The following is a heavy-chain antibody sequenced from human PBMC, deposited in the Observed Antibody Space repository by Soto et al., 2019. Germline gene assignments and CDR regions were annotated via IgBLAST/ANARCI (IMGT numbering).Heavy chain of an antibody. CDR3: ARDRSPYGSGSYYGLAY. J-gene: IGHJ4*02. V-gene: IGHV1-18*04. CDR1: GYTFTTYG. D-gene: IGHD3-10*01. CDR2: ISAYNGIT. Sequence: QVQLVQSGAEVKKPGASVKVSCKASGYTFTTYGVSWVRQAPGQGLEWMGWISAYNGITNSAQNLQGRVTMSTDTSTSTAYMELRSLRSDDTAVYYCARDRSPYGSGSYYGLAYWGQGTLVTVSS.